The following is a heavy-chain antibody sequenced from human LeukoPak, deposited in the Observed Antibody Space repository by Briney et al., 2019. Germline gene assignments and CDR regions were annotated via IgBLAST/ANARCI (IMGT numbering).Heavy chain of an antibody. CDR2: ISGSGVST. D-gene: IGHD6-19*01. CDR3: AKDSWLGSFAPDFDY. J-gene: IGHJ4*02. V-gene: IGHV3-23*01. Sequence: PGGSLRLSCAASGFTFSSYAMSWVRQAPGKGLEWVSAISGSGVSTYYADSVKGRFTISRDNSKNTLYLQMNSLRAEETAVYYCAKDSWLGSFAPDFDYWGQGTLVTVSS. CDR1: GFTFSSYA.